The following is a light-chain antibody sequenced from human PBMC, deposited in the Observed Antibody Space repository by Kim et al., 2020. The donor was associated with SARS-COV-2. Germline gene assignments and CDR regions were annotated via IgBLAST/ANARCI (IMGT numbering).Light chain of an antibody. V-gene: IGLV2-11*01. CDR2: DVT. J-gene: IGLJ1*01. CDR3: CSFAGMSYD. Sequence: QSALTQPRSVSGSPGQSVTISCTGTSSDVGAYNYVSWFQQHPDKAPKLIIFDVTRRPSGVPDRFSGSKSGNTASLTISGLQAEDGADYYCCSFAGMSYDFGIGTKVTVL. CDR1: SSDVGAYNY.